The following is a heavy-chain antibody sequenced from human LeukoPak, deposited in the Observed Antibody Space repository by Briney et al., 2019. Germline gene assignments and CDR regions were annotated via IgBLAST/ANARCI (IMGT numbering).Heavy chain of an antibody. J-gene: IGHJ6*02. Sequence: ASVKVSCKASGYTFTGYYMQWVRQAPGQGLECMGWINPNSGVTNYAQKFQGRVTMTRDTSISTAYMELSRLRSDDTAVYFCARDHCVSSGCYVDYYYGMDVWGRGTTVTVSS. CDR1: GYTFTGYY. D-gene: IGHD2-2*01. V-gene: IGHV1-2*02. CDR2: INPNSGVT. CDR3: ARDHCVSSGCYVDYYYGMDV.